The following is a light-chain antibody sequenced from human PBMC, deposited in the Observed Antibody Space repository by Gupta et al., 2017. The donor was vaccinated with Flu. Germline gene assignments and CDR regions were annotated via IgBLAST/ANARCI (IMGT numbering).Light chain of an antibody. CDR3: SSQASTSTPGV. CDR2: DVS. J-gene: IGLJ3*02. V-gene: IGLV2-14*03. CDR1: SSDIGSSNY. Sequence: ITISCTGTSSDIGSSNYVSWYQQLPGKAPKLIIYDVSDRPSGVANRFSGSKSATTASLTISGLQAGDEGDYYCSSQASTSTPGVFGGGTKLTVL.